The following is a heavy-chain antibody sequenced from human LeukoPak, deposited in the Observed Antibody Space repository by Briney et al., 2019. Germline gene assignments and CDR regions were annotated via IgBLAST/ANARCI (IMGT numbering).Heavy chain of an antibody. D-gene: IGHD2-15*01. Sequence: GASVKVSCKASGYTFTSYDINWVRQATGQGLEWMGWMNPNSGNTGYAQKFQGRVTMTRNTSISTAYMELSSLRSEDTAVYYCARGTGYCSGGSCYYQKNWFDPWGQGTLVTASS. CDR1: GYTFTSYD. V-gene: IGHV1-8*01. CDR3: ARGTGYCSGGSCYYQKNWFDP. J-gene: IGHJ5*02. CDR2: MNPNSGNT.